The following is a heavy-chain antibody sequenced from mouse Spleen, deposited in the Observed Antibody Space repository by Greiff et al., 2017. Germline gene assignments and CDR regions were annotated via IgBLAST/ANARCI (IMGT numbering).Heavy chain of an antibody. CDR1: GFTFSSYT. J-gene: IGHJ4*01. Sequence: EVQLVESGGGLVKPGGSLKLSCAASGFTFSSYTMSWVRQTPAKRLEWVATISSGGGNTYYPDSVKGRFTISRDNARNTLYLQMSSLRSEDTAMYYCARRDYDYDRDYAMDYWGQGTSVTVSS. CDR2: ISSGGGNT. D-gene: IGHD2-4*01. CDR3: ARRDYDYDRDYAMDY. V-gene: IGHV5-9*04.